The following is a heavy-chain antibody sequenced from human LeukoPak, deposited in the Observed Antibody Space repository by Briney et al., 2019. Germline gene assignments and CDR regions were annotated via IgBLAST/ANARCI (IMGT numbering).Heavy chain of an antibody. CDR1: GFTFSSYV. Sequence: TGGSLRLSCAASGFTFSSYVMNWVRQAPGKGLEWVSAISGSGGTTYYADSVKGRFTISRNNSKNTLYLQMNSLSAEDTAVFYCAKGSTSEAWGQGTLVTVSS. CDR2: ISGSGGTT. CDR3: AKGSTSEA. D-gene: IGHD5/OR15-5a*01. J-gene: IGHJ5*02. V-gene: IGHV3-23*01.